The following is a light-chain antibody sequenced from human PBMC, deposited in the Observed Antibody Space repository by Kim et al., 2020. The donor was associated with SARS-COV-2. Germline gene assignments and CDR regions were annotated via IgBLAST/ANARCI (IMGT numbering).Light chain of an antibody. V-gene: IGKV1-5*01. CDR2: DAS. Sequence: GDRVTITCRASQSVNIYLAWCQHRPGKAPNLLIYDASILESGVPSRFSGSGSGTDFTLTISGLQPDDFATYYCQEYKSNSWTFGQGTKLEI. J-gene: IGKJ2*02. CDR1: QSVNIY. CDR3: QEYKSNSWT.